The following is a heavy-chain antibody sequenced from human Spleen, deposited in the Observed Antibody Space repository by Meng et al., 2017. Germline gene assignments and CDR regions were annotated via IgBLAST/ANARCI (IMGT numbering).Heavy chain of an antibody. CDR2: IDPNSGVT. Sequence: VELCQSGAAVKKPGASVKDPYTASVNTVSNYVIRRLRQAPGQGLEWMGRIDPNSGVTEYAQKFQGRVTVTGDTSISTAYMELSGLRSDDTAMYYCARDEDISAAGKLFGDYWGQGTLVTVSS. J-gene: IGHJ4*02. CDR1: VNTVSNYV. V-gene: IGHV1-2*06. CDR3: ARDEDISAAGKLFGDY. D-gene: IGHD6-25*01.